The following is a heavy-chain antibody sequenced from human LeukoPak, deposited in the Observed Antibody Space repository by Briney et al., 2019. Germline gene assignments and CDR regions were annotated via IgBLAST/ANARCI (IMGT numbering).Heavy chain of an antibody. J-gene: IGHJ2*01. V-gene: IGHV1-2*06. CDR1: GYTFTCYY. Sequence: ASVKVSCKASGYTFTCYYMHWVRQAPGQGLEWMGRINPNSGGTNYAQKFQGRVTMTRDTSISTAYMELSRLRSDDTAVYYCARDLGGHYDSSGRRNFDLWGRGTLVTVSS. CDR2: INPNSGGT. D-gene: IGHD3-22*01. CDR3: ARDLGGHYDSSGRRNFDL.